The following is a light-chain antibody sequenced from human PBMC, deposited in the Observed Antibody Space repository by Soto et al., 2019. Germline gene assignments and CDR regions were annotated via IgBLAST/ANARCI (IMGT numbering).Light chain of an antibody. Sequence: QSALTQPASVSGSPGQSITISCTGTSSDVGAYNYVSWYHQHPGKAPKLMIYDVSIRPSGVSNRFSGSKSGNTASLTISGLQAEDEADYYCSSYASSITRYVFGTGTKVTVL. CDR3: SSYASSITRYV. CDR1: SSDVGAYNY. CDR2: DVS. J-gene: IGLJ1*01. V-gene: IGLV2-14*01.